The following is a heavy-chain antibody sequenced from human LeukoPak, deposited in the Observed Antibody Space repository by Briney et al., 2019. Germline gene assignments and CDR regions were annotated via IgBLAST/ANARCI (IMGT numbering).Heavy chain of an antibody. CDR1: GFSFGKYW. Sequence: GGSLRLSCVASGFSFGKYWMSWVRQAPGKGLEWVANIKLDGSEKNYVDSVKGRFTISRDNTKNSLYLQMNSLRAEDTAVYYCANSRGHGSGNLWGQGTLVTVSS. CDR3: ANSRGHGSGNL. D-gene: IGHD3-10*01. V-gene: IGHV3-7*03. J-gene: IGHJ5*02. CDR2: IKLDGSEK.